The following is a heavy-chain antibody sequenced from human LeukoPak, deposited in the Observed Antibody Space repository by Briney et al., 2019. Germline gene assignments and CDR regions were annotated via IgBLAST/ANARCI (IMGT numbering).Heavy chain of an antibody. D-gene: IGHD3-16*01. Sequence: SGGSLRLSCAASGFTFSDSWMSWVRQAPRKGLEWVANMNQDGSAKGYVDSVKGRFTISRDNARNSLYLQMSSLRPEDTAVYYCATYTHWVAGDVWGQGTTVTVSS. CDR3: ATYTHWVAGDV. CDR1: GFTFSDSW. J-gene: IGHJ6*02. V-gene: IGHV3-7*01. CDR2: MNQDGSAK.